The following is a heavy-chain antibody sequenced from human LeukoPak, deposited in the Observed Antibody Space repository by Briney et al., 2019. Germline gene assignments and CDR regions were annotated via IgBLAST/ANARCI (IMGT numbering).Heavy chain of an antibody. J-gene: IGHJ4*02. Sequence: SETLSLTCTVSGGSISSGGYYWSWIRQPPGKGLEWIGEINHSGSTNYNPSLKSRVTISVDTSKNQLSLKLSSMTAADTAVYYCARQWLVSPLFDYWGQGTLVTVSS. V-gene: IGHV4-39*01. CDR2: INHSGST. CDR1: GGSISSGGYY. D-gene: IGHD6-19*01. CDR3: ARQWLVSPLFDY.